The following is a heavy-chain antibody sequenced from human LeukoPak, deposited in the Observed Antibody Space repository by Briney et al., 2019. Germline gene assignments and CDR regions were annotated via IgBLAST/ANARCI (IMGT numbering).Heavy chain of an antibody. CDR1: GFTFSSYS. J-gene: IGHJ6*02. CDR2: ISSSSSTI. CDR3: ARGLGYCSSTSCYENYYGMDV. D-gene: IGHD2-2*01. Sequence: GGSLRLSCAASGFTFSSYSINWVRQAPGKGLEWVSYISSSSSTIYYADSVKGRFTISRDNAKNSLYLQMNSLRAEDTAAYYCARGLGYCSSTSCYENYYGMDVWGQGTTVTVSS. V-gene: IGHV3-48*04.